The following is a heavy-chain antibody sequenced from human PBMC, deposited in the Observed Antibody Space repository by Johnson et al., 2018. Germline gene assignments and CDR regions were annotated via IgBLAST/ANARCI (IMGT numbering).Heavy chain of an antibody. CDR2: IYYSGST. J-gene: IGHJ3*02. CDR3: ARVVGATGGAFDI. V-gene: IGHV4-59*01. Sequence: QVQLQESGPGLVKPSETLSLTCTVSGGSISSYYWSWIRQPPGKGLEWIGYIYYSGSTHYNPSLKSRVTISVDTSKNQCSLKLSPVTAANTAVYYCARVVGATGGAFDIWGQGTMVTVSS. D-gene: IGHD1-26*01. CDR1: GGSISSYY.